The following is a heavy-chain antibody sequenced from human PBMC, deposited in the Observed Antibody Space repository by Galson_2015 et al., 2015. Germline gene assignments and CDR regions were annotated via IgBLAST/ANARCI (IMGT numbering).Heavy chain of an antibody. CDR1: GFTFSSYE. V-gene: IGHV3-48*03. J-gene: IGHJ6*02. Sequence: SLRLSCAVSGFTFSSYEMNWVRQAPGKGLEWVSFISSSGRTIYYADSVKGRFTISRDNAKNSLYLQMNSLRAEDTAVYYCAREQTGVATRGHYYGVDVWGQGSTVTVSS. D-gene: IGHD3-10*01. CDR3: AREQTGVATRGHYYGVDV. CDR2: ISSSGRTI.